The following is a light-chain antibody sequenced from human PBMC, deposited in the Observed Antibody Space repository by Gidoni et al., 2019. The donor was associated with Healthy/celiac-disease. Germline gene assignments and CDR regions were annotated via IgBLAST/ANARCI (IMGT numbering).Light chain of an antibody. CDR3: QQSYSTPPEYT. Sequence: DIHMTPSPSSLSASVGDRVTITCRASQSISSYLHWYQQKPGKAPKLLIYAASSLQSGVPSRFSGRGSGTDFTFTISSLQAEDFATDYCQQSYSTPPEYTFGQGTKLEIK. J-gene: IGKJ2*01. CDR2: AAS. V-gene: IGKV1-39*01. CDR1: QSISSY.